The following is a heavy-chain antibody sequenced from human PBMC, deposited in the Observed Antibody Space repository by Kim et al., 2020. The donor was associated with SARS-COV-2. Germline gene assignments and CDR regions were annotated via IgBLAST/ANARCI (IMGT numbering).Heavy chain of an antibody. CDR1: GYSFTSYG. V-gene: IGHV1-18*01. CDR2: ISGYNAKT. D-gene: IGHD1-26*01. J-gene: IGHJ4*02. CDR3: ARDLWSGSYSPDD. Sequence: ASVKVSCKASGYSFTSYGISWVRQAPGQGLEWMGWISGYNAKTNYAQKLQDRVTVTIETSTTTADMELRSLRFDDTAMYYCARDLWSGSYSPDDWGQGTLVTVSS.